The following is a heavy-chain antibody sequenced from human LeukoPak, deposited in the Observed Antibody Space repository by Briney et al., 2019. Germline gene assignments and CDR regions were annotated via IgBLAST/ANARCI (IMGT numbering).Heavy chain of an antibody. CDR3: ARGRYDSSGYYLIDY. J-gene: IGHJ4*02. Sequence: GASVKVSCKASGYTFTSYGISWVRQAPGQGLEWMGWISAYNGNTNYAQKLQGRVTMTTDTSTSIAYMELRSLRSDDTAVYYCARGRYDSSGYYLIDYWGRGTLVTVSS. CDR2: ISAYNGNT. V-gene: IGHV1-18*01. CDR1: GYTFTSYG. D-gene: IGHD3-22*01.